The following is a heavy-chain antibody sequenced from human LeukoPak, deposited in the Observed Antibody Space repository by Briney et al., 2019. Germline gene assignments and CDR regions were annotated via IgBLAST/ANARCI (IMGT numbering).Heavy chain of an antibody. V-gene: IGHV3-11*06. CDR1: GFTFSNYY. D-gene: IGHD2-2*01. CDR2: ISSSSSYT. J-gene: IGHJ5*02. Sequence: PGGSLRLSCAASGFTFSNYYMNWIRQAPGKGLEWVSYISSSSSYTNCADSVKGRFTISRDNAKNSLYLQMNSLRAEDTAVYYCARGCSSTSCHTADNWFDPWGQGTLVTVSS. CDR3: ARGCSSTSCHTADNWFDP.